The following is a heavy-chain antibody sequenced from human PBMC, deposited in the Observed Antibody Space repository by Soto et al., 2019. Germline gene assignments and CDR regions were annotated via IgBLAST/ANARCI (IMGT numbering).Heavy chain of an antibody. J-gene: IGHJ6*02. V-gene: IGHV1-2*04. CDR1: GYTFTGYY. CDR2: INPNSGGT. Sequence: ASSVKVSCKASGYTFTGYYMHWVRQAPGQGLEWMGWINPNSGGTNYAQKFQGWVTMTRDTSISTAYMELSRLRSDDTAVYYCARDLCSGGSCHTYVMAVWGQRSTVTGS. CDR3: ARDLCSGGSCHTYVMAV. D-gene: IGHD2-15*01.